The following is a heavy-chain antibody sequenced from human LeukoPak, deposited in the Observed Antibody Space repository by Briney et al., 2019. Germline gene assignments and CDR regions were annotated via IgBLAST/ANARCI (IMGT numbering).Heavy chain of an antibody. CDR3: ARVDQNWFDP. CDR2: IIPIFGTA. CDR1: GGTFSSYA. Sequence: ASVKVSCKASGGTFSSYAISWVRQAPGQGLEWMGGIIPIFGTANYAQKFQGRVTITADESTSTAYMELSSLRSEDTAVYHCARVDQNWFDPWGQGTLVTVSS. J-gene: IGHJ5*02. V-gene: IGHV1-69*13. D-gene: IGHD2-2*01.